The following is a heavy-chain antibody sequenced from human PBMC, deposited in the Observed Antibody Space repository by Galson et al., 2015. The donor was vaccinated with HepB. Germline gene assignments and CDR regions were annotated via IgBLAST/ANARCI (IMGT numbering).Heavy chain of an antibody. CDR3: ARGYYDFWSGYSLNHYYGMDV. J-gene: IGHJ6*02. V-gene: IGHV4-4*02. CDR2: IYHSGST. D-gene: IGHD3-3*01. CDR1: GGSISSSDW. Sequence: SETLSLTCAVSGGSISSSDWWSWVRQPPGKGLEWIGEIYHSGSTNYNPSLKSRVTISVDKSKNQFSLRLSSVTAADTAVYYCARGYYDFWSGYSLNHYYGMDVWGQGTTVTVSS.